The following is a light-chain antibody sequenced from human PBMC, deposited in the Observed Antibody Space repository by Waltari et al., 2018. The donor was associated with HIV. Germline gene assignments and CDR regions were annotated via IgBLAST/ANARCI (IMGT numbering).Light chain of an antibody. CDR2: AGS. V-gene: IGKV1-NL1*01. Sequence: DIQMTQSPSSLSASVGDRVTNTCRASQGISNYLPWYQQEPGKAPKLLLYAGSRLESGVPSRFSGSGSGADYTLTISGLHPEDFATYYCQHYYPSHPISFGQGTRLEIK. CDR3: QHYYPSHPIS. CDR1: QGISNY. J-gene: IGKJ5*01.